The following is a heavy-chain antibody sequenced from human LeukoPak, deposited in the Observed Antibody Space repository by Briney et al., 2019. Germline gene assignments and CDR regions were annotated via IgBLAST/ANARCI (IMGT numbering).Heavy chain of an antibody. V-gene: IGHV3-23*01. Sequence: GGSLRLSCAASGFTFSSYAMSWVRQAPGKGLEWVSAITGSGGSTYYADSVKGRFTISRDNSKSTLYLQMNSLRAEDTAVYYCAKKGYGDYVVRSAFDIWGQGTMVTVSS. D-gene: IGHD4-17*01. J-gene: IGHJ3*02. CDR1: GFTFSSYA. CDR2: ITGSGGST. CDR3: AKKGYGDYVVRSAFDI.